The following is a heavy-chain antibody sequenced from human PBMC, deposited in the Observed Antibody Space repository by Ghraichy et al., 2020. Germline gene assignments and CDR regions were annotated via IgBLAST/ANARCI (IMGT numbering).Heavy chain of an antibody. J-gene: IGHJ1*01. V-gene: IGHV3-23*01. D-gene: IGHD6-19*01. CDR1: GFTFSSYA. Sequence: GGSLRLSCAASGFTFSSYAMSWVRQAPGKGLEWVSAISGSGGSTYYADSVKGRFTISRDNSKNTLYLQMNSLRAEDTAVYYCAKSLSSGWYANEYFQHWGQGTLVTVSS. CDR2: ISGSGGST. CDR3: AKSLSSGWYANEYFQH.